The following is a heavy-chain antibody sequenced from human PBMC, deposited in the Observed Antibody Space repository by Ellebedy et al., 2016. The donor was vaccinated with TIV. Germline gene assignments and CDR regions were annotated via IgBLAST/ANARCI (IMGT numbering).Heavy chain of an antibody. Sequence: SGPTLVKPTQTLTLTCTFSGFSLSTSGVGVGWIRQPPGKALEWLALIYWNDDKRYIPSLKSRLTITKDTSKNQVVLTITNMDPVDTATYYCAHKGSGWYEGYFQHWGQGTLVTVSS. D-gene: IGHD6-19*01. CDR2: IYWNDDK. CDR3: AHKGSGWYEGYFQH. CDR1: GFSLSTSGVG. J-gene: IGHJ1*01. V-gene: IGHV2-5*01.